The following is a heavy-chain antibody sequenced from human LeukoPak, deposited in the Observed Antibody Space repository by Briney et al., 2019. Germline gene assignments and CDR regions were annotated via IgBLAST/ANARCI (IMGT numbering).Heavy chain of an antibody. D-gene: IGHD3-3*01. CDR3: ARGSGTIFGVVIRATLDY. CDR2: INHSGST. Sequence: SETLSLTCAVYGGSSSGYYWSWIRQPPGKGLEWIGEINHSGSTNYNPSLKSRVTISVDTSKNQFSLKLSSVTAADTAVYYCARGSGTIFGVVIRATLDYWGQGTLVTVSS. J-gene: IGHJ4*02. V-gene: IGHV4-34*01. CDR1: GGSSSGYY.